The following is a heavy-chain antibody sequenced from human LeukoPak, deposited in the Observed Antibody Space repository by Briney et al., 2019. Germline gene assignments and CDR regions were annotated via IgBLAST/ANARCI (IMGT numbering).Heavy chain of an antibody. J-gene: IGHJ4*02. D-gene: IGHD2-15*01. CDR1: GITFSSSA. Sequence: GGSMRLSCAASGITFSSSAMSWVRQAPGKGLEWVSAISNNGGYTYYADSVQGRFTISRDNSKSTLCLQMDSLRAEDTAVYYCAKQLGYCSDGSCYFPYWGQGTLVTVSS. CDR2: ISNNGGYT. CDR3: AKQLGYCSDGSCYFPY. V-gene: IGHV3-23*01.